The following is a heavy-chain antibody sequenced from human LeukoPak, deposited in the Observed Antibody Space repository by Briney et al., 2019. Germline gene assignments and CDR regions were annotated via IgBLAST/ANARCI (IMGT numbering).Heavy chain of an antibody. V-gene: IGHV3-23*01. D-gene: IGHD1-14*01. CDR3: AKVGSMGWNHPAYFDY. CDR2: ISGSGGST. Sequence: GGSLRLSCAASGVTFSSYAMSWVRQAPGKGLEWVSAISGSGGSTYYADSVKGRFTISRDNSKNTLYLQMNSLRAEDTAVYYCAKVGSMGWNHPAYFDYWGQGTLVTVSS. CDR1: GVTFSSYA. J-gene: IGHJ4*02.